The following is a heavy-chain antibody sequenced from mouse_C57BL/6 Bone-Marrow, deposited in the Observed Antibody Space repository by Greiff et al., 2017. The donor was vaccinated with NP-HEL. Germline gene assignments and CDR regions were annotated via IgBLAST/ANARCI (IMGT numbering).Heavy chain of an antibody. Sequence: QVQLKQPGAELVKPGASVKLFCKASGYTFTSYWMHWVKQRPGQGLEWIGMIHPNSGSTNYNEKFKSKATLTVDKSSSTAYMQLSSLTSEDSAVYYCAITTVVAPDYWGKGTTLTVSS. CDR2: IHPNSGST. CDR3: AITTVVAPDY. V-gene: IGHV1-64*01. CDR1: GYTFTSYW. D-gene: IGHD1-1*01. J-gene: IGHJ2*01.